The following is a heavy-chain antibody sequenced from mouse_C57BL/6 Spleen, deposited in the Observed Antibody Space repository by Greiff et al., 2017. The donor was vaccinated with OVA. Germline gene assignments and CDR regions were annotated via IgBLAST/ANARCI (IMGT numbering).Heavy chain of an antibody. V-gene: IGHV2-3*01. CDR1: GFSLTSYG. J-gene: IGHJ4*01. D-gene: IGHD2-4*01. Sequence: VKLMESGPGLVAPSQCLSISCTVSGFSLTSYGVSWVRQTPGQGLEWLGVIWGDGSTNYHSALISRLSISKDNSKNQVFLKLNSLQTDDTATYYCADSKDYGYAMDYWGQGTSVTVSS. CDR2: IWGDGST. CDR3: ADSKDYGYAMDY.